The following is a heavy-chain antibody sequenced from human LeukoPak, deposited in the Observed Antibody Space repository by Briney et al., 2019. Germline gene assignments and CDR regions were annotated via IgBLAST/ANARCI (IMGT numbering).Heavy chain of an antibody. CDR2: IYYSGST. D-gene: IGHD2-2*01. CDR3: ARGDFCSSSNCYLRPMDV. V-gene: IGHV4-59*01. Sequence: SETLSLTCTVSGGSNRDYYWNWIRQPPGKGLEWIGYIYYSGSTTYNPSLKSRVTMSVDTAKNQFSLKLRSVTAADTAVYYCARGDFCSSSNCYLRPMDVWGKGTTVTVSS. J-gene: IGHJ6*03. CDR1: GGSNRDYY.